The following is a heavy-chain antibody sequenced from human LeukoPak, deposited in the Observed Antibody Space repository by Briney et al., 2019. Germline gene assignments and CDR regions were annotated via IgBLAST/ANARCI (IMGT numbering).Heavy chain of an antibody. CDR2: ISFDGTNK. J-gene: IGHJ4*02. V-gene: IGHV3-30-3*01. CDR3: ARDMYDNGWSSFDY. D-gene: IGHD3-10*01. CDR1: GFTFSNYA. Sequence: PGGFLRLSCAASGFTFSNYAMHWVRQAPGKGLEWVAVISFDGTNKYYANSVQGRFIISRDNSKNTLYLQMSSLRAEDTALYYCARDMYDNGWSSFDYWGQGTLVTVSS.